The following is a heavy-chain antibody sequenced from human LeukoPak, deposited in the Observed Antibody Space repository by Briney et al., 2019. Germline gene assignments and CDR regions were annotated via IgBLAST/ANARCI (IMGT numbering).Heavy chain of an antibody. CDR2: ISSSSSTI. CDR1: GFTFSSYS. J-gene: IGHJ4*02. D-gene: IGHD3-22*01. Sequence: GGSLRLSCAASGFTFSSYSMNWVRQAPGKRLEWVSYISSSSSTIYYADSVKGRFTISRDNAKNSLYLQMNSLRAEDTAVYYCARGSKIYYDSSGYPFDYWGQGTLVTVSS. CDR3: ARGSKIYYDSSGYPFDY. V-gene: IGHV3-48*01.